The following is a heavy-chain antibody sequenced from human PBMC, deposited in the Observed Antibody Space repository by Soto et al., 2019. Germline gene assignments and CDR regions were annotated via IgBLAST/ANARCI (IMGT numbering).Heavy chain of an antibody. CDR1: GYIFVNYG. J-gene: IGHJ6*02. Sequence: QVQLVQSGDEVRKPGSSVKVSCKASGYIFVNYGIAWVRQAPGQGLVWLGWISPYSGNTHYATKVQGRLTMTTDPSTCTAAMVLGSLTSEATAAYFCAMVDNYVTPTPHDIWGQGTTFTVSS. D-gene: IGHD3-16*01. CDR2: ISPYSGNT. CDR3: AMVDNYVTPTPHDI. V-gene: IGHV1-18*01.